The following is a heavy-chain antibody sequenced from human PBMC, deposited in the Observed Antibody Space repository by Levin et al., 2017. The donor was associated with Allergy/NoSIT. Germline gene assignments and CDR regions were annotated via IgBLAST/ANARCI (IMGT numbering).Heavy chain of an antibody. CDR3: SRDNIGLPDAFDI. Sequence: GGSLRLSCAASGFTFDDYAMHWVRQAPGKGLEWVSGISWNSGSIGYADSVKGRFTISRDNAKNSLYLQMNSLRTEDTALYYCSRDNIGLPDAFDIWGQGTMVIVSS. V-gene: IGHV3-9*01. D-gene: IGHD3-10*01. CDR2: ISWNSGSI. CDR1: GFTFDDYA. J-gene: IGHJ3*02.